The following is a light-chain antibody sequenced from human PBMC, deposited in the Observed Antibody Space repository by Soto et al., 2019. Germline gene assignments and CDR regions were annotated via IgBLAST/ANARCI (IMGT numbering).Light chain of an antibody. Sequence: EIVLTQSPATLALSPGERATLSCRASQTVSSSLAWYQQKPGQAPRLLIYEVSNRATGIPARFSGSGSGADFTLTISSLEPGDFALYYFQQHINSPLTFGGGTQV. CDR2: EVS. J-gene: IGKJ4*01. CDR1: QTVSSS. V-gene: IGKV3-11*01. CDR3: QQHINSPLT.